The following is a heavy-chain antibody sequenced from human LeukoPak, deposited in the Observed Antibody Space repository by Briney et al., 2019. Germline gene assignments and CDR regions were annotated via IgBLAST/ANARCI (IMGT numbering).Heavy chain of an antibody. CDR1: GGTFSSYA. Sequence: GASVKVSCKASGGTFSSYAISWVRQAPGQGLEWMGRIIPIFGTANYAQKFQGRVTITADKSTSTAYMELSSLRSEDTAVYYCATGGGCSGTSCYAETFDYWGQGTLVTVSS. CDR3: ATGGGCSGTSCYAETFDY. CDR2: IIPIFGTA. V-gene: IGHV1-69*06. D-gene: IGHD2-2*01. J-gene: IGHJ4*02.